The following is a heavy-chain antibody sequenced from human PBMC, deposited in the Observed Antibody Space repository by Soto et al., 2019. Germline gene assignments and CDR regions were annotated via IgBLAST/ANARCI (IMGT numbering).Heavy chain of an antibody. D-gene: IGHD6-13*01. CDR3: ARDGAIVRSSSWYAFDI. J-gene: IGHJ3*02. V-gene: IGHV1-46*01. CDR1: GYTFTSYY. Sequence: ASVKVSCKASGYTFTSYYMHWVRQAPGQGLEWMGIINPSGGSTSYAQKFQGRVTMTRDTSTSTVYMELSSLRSEDTAVYYCARDGAIVRSSSWYAFDIWGQGTMVTVSS. CDR2: INPSGGST.